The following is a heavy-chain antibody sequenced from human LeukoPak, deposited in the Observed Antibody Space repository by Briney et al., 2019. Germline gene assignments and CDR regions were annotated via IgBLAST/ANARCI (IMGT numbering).Heavy chain of an antibody. CDR2: MSSSSSYI. V-gene: IGHV3-21*01. CDR1: GFTFSSYS. CDR3: ARGDYYDSSGYYDIIDY. D-gene: IGHD3-22*01. J-gene: IGHJ4*02. Sequence: GGSLRLSCAASGFTFSSYSMHWVRQAPGQVLEWVSSMSSSSSYIYYADSVKGRFTISRDNAKNSLYLQMNSLRAEDTAVYYCARGDYYDSSGYYDIIDYWGQGILVTVSS.